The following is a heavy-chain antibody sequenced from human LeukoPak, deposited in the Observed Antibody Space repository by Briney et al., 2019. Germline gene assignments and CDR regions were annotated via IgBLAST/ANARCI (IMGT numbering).Heavy chain of an antibody. Sequence: SQTLSLTCTVSGDSISSGTYYWSWIRQPAGKGLEWIGRIYTTGSTNYNPSLKSRVTISVDTSKNQFSLKLSSVTAADTAVYYCARGPSWQAFDIWGQGTMVTVSS. CDR2: IYTTGST. J-gene: IGHJ3*02. V-gene: IGHV4-61*02. CDR3: ARGPSWQAFDI. D-gene: IGHD6-13*01. CDR1: GDSISSGTYY.